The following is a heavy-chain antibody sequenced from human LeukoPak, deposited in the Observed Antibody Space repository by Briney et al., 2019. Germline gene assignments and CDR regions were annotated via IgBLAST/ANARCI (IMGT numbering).Heavy chain of an antibody. Sequence: GGSLRLSCAASGFTFSTYAINWVRQAPGKGLEWVSVITGSGGSTYYADSVKGRFTISRDNSKNTLYLQMNSLRAEDTALYYCAKVRGGDDWDFDYWGQGTLVTVSS. CDR1: GFTFSTYA. J-gene: IGHJ4*02. D-gene: IGHD3-9*01. V-gene: IGHV3-23*01. CDR2: ITGSGGST. CDR3: AKVRGGDDWDFDY.